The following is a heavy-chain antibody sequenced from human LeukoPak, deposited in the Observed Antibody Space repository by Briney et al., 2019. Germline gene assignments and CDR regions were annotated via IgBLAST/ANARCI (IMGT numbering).Heavy chain of an antibody. CDR1: GGTFSSYA. D-gene: IGHD2-2*01. CDR2: IIPIFGTA. V-gene: IGHV1-69*13. J-gene: IGHJ6*03. Sequence: ASVKVSCKASGGTFSSYAISWVRQAPGQGLEWMGGIIPIFGTANYAQKFQGRVTIAADESTSTAYMELSSLRSEDTAVYYCVIGSSPAAVSYYYYYMDVWGKGTTVTVSS. CDR3: VIGSSPAAVSYYYYYMDV.